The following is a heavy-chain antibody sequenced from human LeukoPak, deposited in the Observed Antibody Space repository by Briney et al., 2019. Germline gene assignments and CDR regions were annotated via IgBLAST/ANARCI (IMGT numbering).Heavy chain of an antibody. CDR1: GGSISSYY. D-gene: IGHD1-26*01. J-gene: IGHJ4*02. CDR3: ARQWYSGSLERHIDY. Sequence: SETLSLTCTVSGGSISSYYWSWIRQPPVKELEWIGYIYYSGSTNYNPSLKSRVTISVDTSKNQFSLKLSSVTAADTAVYYCARQWYSGSLERHIDYWGQGTLVTVSS. CDR2: IYYSGST. V-gene: IGHV4-59*08.